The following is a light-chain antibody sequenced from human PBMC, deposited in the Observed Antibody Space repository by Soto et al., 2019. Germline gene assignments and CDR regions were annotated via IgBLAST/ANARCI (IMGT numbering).Light chain of an antibody. Sequence: DIQMTQSQASLLVSVGDRVTITCRASQSISTSLNWFQQKPGKAPNLLMSGASNLETGVPSRFSGGGSGADFTLTISGLQPEDFATYYCQQTDTAPYTFGPGTKLEIK. CDR1: QSISTS. J-gene: IGKJ2*01. CDR2: GAS. V-gene: IGKV1-39*01. CDR3: QQTDTAPYT.